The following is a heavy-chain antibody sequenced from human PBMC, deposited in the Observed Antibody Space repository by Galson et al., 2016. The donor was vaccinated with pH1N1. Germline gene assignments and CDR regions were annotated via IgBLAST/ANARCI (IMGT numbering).Heavy chain of an antibody. CDR1: GYKFTTYW. D-gene: IGHD2-21*01. Sequence: SCEVFGYKFTTYWIGWVRQMPGKGLEWMGIVYPDDSDTRYNPAFQGQVTISVDKSINTAYLQWNSLKASDTAIYYCARGLLSGFDPWGQGTLVIVSS. V-gene: IGHV5-51*01. J-gene: IGHJ5*02. CDR2: VYPDDSDT. CDR3: ARGLLSGFDP.